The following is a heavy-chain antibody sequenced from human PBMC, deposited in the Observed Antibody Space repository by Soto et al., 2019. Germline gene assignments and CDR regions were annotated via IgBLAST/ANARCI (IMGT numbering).Heavy chain of an antibody. J-gene: IGHJ4*02. D-gene: IGHD1-1*01. V-gene: IGHV1-2*04. CDR3: ARGPRKQLWVGYFDY. Sequence: QVHLVQSGAEVKKPGASVKVSCKASGYTFTGYYIHWVRQAPGPGLEWMGWINPNSDIGVTNYGQNFQGWVTMTYDTSISTAYMELSTLKSDDTAVYYCARGPRKQLWVGYFDYWGQGTLVTVSS. CDR1: GYTFTGYY. CDR2: INPNSDIGVT.